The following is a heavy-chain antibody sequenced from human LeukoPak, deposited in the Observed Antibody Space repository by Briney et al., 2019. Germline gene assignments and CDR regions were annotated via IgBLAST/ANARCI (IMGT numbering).Heavy chain of an antibody. CDR2: ISSSGSTI. V-gene: IGHV3-48*03. J-gene: IGHJ4*02. CDR1: GFTFSSYE. Sequence: GGSLRLSCAASGFTFSSYEMNWVRQAPGKGLEWVSYISSSGSTIYYADSVKGRFTISRDNAKNSLSLQMNSLRAEDTAVYYCARRDRGWYYFDYWGQGTLVTVSS. D-gene: IGHD6-19*01. CDR3: ARRDRGWYYFDY.